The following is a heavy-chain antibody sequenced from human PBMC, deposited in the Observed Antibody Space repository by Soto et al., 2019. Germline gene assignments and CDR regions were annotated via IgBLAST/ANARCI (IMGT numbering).Heavy chain of an antibody. D-gene: IGHD1-20*01. CDR2: MSPNTGTI. CDR3: ARVRPGIKTYEAFDI. V-gene: IGHV1-8*01. Sequence: ASVKVSCKASGYNFTSYDINWVRQATGQGPEWMGWMSPNTGTIVYAQKFQGRVTMTRNTSTSTAYMTLSSLRSEDTPVYYCARVRPGIKTYEAFDIWGQGTTVTVSS. J-gene: IGHJ3*02. CDR1: GYNFTSYD.